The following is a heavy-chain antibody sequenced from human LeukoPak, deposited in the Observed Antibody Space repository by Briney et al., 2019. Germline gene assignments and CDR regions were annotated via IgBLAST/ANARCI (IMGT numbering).Heavy chain of an antibody. CDR2: INHSGST. Sequence: SETLSLTCAVYGGSFSGYYWTWIRQPPEKGLEWIGEINHSGSTNYNPSLKSRVTISVDTSKNQFSLKLSSVTAADTAVYYCARASAYDRIDYWGQGTLVTVSS. V-gene: IGHV4-34*01. J-gene: IGHJ4*02. CDR1: GGSFSGYY. CDR3: ARASAYDRIDY. D-gene: IGHD3-22*01.